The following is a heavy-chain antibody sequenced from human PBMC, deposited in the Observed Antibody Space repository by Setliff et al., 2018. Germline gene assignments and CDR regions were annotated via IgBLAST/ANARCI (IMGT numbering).Heavy chain of an antibody. J-gene: IGHJ2*01. CDR3: TRSARWLGTYWYFDL. CDR2: IKQDGSEK. Sequence: GGSLRLSCTASGFTFSSYWMSWVRQAPGKGLEWVANIKQDGSEKYYVDSLEGRFTTSRDNAKNSLYLQMDSLRVEDTAVYYCTRSARWLGTYWYFDLWGRGTLVTVSS. V-gene: IGHV3-7*01. CDR1: GFTFSSYW. D-gene: IGHD6-19*01.